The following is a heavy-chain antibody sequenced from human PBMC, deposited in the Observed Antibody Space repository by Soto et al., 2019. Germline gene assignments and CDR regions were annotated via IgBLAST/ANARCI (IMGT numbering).Heavy chain of an antibody. D-gene: IGHD2-2*01. CDR1: GFTFSSYG. Sequence: GGSLRLSCAASGFTFSSYGMHWVRQAPGKGLEWVTLISYDGGNKYYADSVKGRFSISRDNSRNTLYLQMNSLRPEDAAVYYCVKSLGFCSSSSCSRDYYYYYGMDVWGQGTTVTVSS. CDR2: ISYDGGNK. CDR3: VKSLGFCSSSSCSRDYYYYYGMDV. V-gene: IGHV3-30*18. J-gene: IGHJ6*02.